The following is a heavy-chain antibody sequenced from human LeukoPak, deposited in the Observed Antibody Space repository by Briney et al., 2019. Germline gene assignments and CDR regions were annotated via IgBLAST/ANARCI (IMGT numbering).Heavy chain of an antibody. D-gene: IGHD2-2*01. CDR2: ISYSGGT. V-gene: IGHV4-39*01. J-gene: IGHJ4*02. Sequence: PSETLSLTCTVSGGSISSGIYYWGWIRQPPGKGLEWIVNISYSGGTYYNPSVKSRVTISVYTSKNQFSMKLSSVTAADTAVYYCAGLDIVVVRAAVDYWGQGTLVTVSS. CDR1: GGSISSGIYY. CDR3: AGLDIVVVRAAVDY.